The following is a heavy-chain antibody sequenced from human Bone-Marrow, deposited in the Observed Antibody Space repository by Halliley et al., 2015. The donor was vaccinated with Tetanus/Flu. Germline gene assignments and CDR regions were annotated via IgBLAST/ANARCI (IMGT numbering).Heavy chain of an antibody. J-gene: IGHJ6*02. V-gene: IGHV4-28*01. CDR2: IYFRGST. D-gene: IGHD3-16*02. Sequence: IYFRGSTHFNPSLKGRVTMSQDTSKRKFSLRLASVTAADTAVYYCARSLGESSSRYYHFYGPDVWGRGTSVTVSS. CDR3: ARSLGESSSRYYHFYGPDV.